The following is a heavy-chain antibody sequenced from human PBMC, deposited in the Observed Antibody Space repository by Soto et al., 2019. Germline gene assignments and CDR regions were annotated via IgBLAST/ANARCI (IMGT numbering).Heavy chain of an antibody. V-gene: IGHV3-23*01. CDR3: AKAGGSTSSSPGSY. CDR2: ISGTGGST. D-gene: IGHD2-2*01. J-gene: IGHJ4*02. Sequence: EVQLLESGGGLVQPGGSVRLSCTASGFTFSNYAMSWVRQAPGKGLEWVAGISGTGGSTYYAGSVKGSFTISGDNSRNTVYLQMSSLRAEDTAVYYCAKAGGSTSSSPGSYWGQGTLVTVS. CDR1: GFTFSNYA.